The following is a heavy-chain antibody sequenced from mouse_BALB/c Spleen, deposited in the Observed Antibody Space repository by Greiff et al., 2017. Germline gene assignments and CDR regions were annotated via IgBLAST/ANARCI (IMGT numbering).Heavy chain of an antibody. J-gene: IGHJ2*01. V-gene: IGHV6-6*02. CDR1: GFTFSNYW. CDR2: IRFKSNNYAT. Sequence: EVQLEESGGGLVQPGGSMKLSCVASGFTFSNYWMNWVRQSPEKGLEWVAEIRFKSNNYATHYAESVKGRFTISRDDSNSIVYQKMNNLRAADTGLDYCKGYFDYWGQGTTLTVSS. CDR3: KGYFDY.